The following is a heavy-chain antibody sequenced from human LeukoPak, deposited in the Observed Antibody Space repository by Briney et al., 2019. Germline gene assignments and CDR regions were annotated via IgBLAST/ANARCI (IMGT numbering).Heavy chain of an antibody. J-gene: IGHJ4*02. D-gene: IGHD1-1*01. Sequence: GGTVRLSCAASGFSFRSYAMIWVRQARGKGLEGVSTITASGGSTYYADSVKGRFTISRDNSKNTLYLQINSLRAEDTALYYCAKLVLFSGTTGDLNYWGQGTLVTVSS. V-gene: IGHV3-23*01. CDR3: AKLVLFSGTTGDLNY. CDR2: ITASGGST. CDR1: GFSFRSYA.